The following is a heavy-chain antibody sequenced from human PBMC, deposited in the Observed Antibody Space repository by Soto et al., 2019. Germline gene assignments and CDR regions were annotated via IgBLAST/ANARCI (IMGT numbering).Heavy chain of an antibody. Sequence: ASVKVSCKASGYTFPSYGISWVRQAPGQGLEWMGWISAYNGNTNYAQKLQGRVTMTTDTSTSTAYMELRSLRSDDTAVYYCARAFYGSGSYYRDYWGQGTLVTVSS. CDR1: GYTFPSYG. J-gene: IGHJ4*02. V-gene: IGHV1-18*04. CDR2: ISAYNGNT. D-gene: IGHD3-10*01. CDR3: ARAFYGSGSYYRDY.